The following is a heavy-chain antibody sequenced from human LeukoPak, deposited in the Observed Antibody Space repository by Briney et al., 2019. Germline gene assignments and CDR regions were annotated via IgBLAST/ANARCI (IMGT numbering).Heavy chain of an antibody. Sequence: SQTLSLTCAISGASVSSNSAAWNWIRQSPSGGLEWLGRTYYRSKWYNDYAVSVKSRRTINPEPFNNQFSLQLNPVTPGDTAVYYCGKGKSGHVDYWGRGTLVTVSS. J-gene: IGHJ4*02. CDR3: GKGKSGHVDY. CDR1: GASVSSNSAA. V-gene: IGHV6-1*01. CDR2: TYYRSKWYN.